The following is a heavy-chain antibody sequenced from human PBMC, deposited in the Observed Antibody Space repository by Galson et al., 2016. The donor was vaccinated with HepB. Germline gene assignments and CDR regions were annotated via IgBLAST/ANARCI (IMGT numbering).Heavy chain of an antibody. CDR3: SRAPNIVTSKFDY. CDR2: IFHRGSA. CDR1: GDSISSDNC. V-gene: IGHV4-4*01. D-gene: IGHD5-12*01. Sequence: ATRSLTCAVSGDSISSDNCWSWVRQFPGKGLEWIGEIFHRGSANYNPSLGSRVTISVAKSKTQFSLKMSSMTPADTAVYFCSRAPNIVTSKFDYWGQGILVTVSS. J-gene: IGHJ4*02.